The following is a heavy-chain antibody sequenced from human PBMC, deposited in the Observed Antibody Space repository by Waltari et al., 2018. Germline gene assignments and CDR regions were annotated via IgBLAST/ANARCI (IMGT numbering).Heavy chain of an antibody. Sequence: QVQLVQSGAEVKKPGASVKVSCQASGYTFTVYYMHWVRQYPGQGLEWMGRINPNSGGTNYAQKFQGRVTMTRDTSISTAYMELSRLRSDDTAVYYCARGRLEGIAAAAWFDPWGQGTLVTVSS. J-gene: IGHJ5*02. D-gene: IGHD6-13*01. CDR1: GYTFTVYY. CDR3: ARGRLEGIAAAAWFDP. CDR2: INPNSGGT. V-gene: IGHV1-2*06.